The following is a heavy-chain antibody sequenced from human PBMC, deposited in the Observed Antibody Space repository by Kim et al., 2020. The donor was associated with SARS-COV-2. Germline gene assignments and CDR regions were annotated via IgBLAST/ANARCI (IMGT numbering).Heavy chain of an antibody. CDR2: INHSGST. CDR3: ARWYYYYYGMDV. J-gene: IGHJ6*02. Sequence: SETLSLTCAVYGGSFSGYYWSWIRQPPGKGLEWIGEINHSGSTNYNPSLKSRVTISVDTSKNQFSLKLSSVTAADTAVYYCARWYYYYYGMDVWGQGTTV. CDR1: GGSFSGYY. V-gene: IGHV4-34*01.